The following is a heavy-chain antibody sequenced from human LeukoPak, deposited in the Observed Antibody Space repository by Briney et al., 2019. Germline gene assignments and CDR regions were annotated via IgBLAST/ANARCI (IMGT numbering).Heavy chain of an antibody. CDR3: AGVSSGLTHND. CDR1: GFTFISYS. CDR2: ISSSSSYI. Sequence: GGSLRLSCAASGFTFISYSMNWVRQAPGKGLEWVSSISSSSSYIYYADSVKGRFTISRDNAKNSLYLQMDSLRAEDTAVYYCAGVSSGLTHNDWGQGTLVTVSS. V-gene: IGHV3-21*01. D-gene: IGHD3-10*01. J-gene: IGHJ4*02.